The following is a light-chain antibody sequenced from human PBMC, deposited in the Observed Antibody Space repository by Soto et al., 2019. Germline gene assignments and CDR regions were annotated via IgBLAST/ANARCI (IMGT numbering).Light chain of an antibody. J-gene: IGKJ1*01. Sequence: EIVLTQSPATLSLSPGEGATLSCRASQSVGTYLAWYQQKPGQAPRLLIHDASNRATGIPARFSGSGSGTDFTLTISSLEPEDFAVYYCQQRSSWWTVGQGTKVDI. CDR1: QSVGTY. CDR3: QQRSSWWT. V-gene: IGKV3-11*01. CDR2: DAS.